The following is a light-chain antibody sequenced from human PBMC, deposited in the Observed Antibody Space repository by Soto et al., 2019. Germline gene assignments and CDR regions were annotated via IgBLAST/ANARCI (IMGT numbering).Light chain of an antibody. V-gene: IGKV3-11*01. CDR1: QSVSSY. J-gene: IGKJ1*01. CDR3: QQSYTYPRT. CDR2: DAS. Sequence: EIFLTQSPATLSLSPVERATLSCMASQSVSSYLAWYQQKPGQAPRLLIYDASNRATGIPARFSGSGSGTDFTLTISSLQAEDFATYYCQQSYTYPRTFGQGTKVDIK.